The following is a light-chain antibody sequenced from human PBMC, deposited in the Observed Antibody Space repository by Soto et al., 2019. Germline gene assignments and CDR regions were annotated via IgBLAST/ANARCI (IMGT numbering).Light chain of an antibody. V-gene: IGKV1-27*01. J-gene: IGKJ1*01. CDR1: QAISIY. CDR3: QKYNSAPPT. CDR2: AAS. Sequence: DIQMTQSPSSLSTSVGDRVTITCRASQAISIYLAWYQQKPGKVPKLLIYAASTLQSGVPSRFSGSGYGTDFTLTISSLQPQDVATYYCQKYNSAPPTFGQGTMVEIK.